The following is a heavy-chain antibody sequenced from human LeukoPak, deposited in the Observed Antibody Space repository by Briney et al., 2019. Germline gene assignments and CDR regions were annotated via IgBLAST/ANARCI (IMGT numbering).Heavy chain of an antibody. CDR1: GFTFSDSY. Sequence: GGSLRLSCAASGFTFSDSYMTWIRQAPGKGLEWLSCITSSGDYTHYADSVKGRFTVSRDNAKNSVYLQMNSLRAEDTAVYYCASNSGYDLDFDYWGQGTLVTVSS. J-gene: IGHJ4*02. CDR2: ITSSGDYT. CDR3: ASNSGYDLDFDY. D-gene: IGHD5-12*01. V-gene: IGHV3-11*03.